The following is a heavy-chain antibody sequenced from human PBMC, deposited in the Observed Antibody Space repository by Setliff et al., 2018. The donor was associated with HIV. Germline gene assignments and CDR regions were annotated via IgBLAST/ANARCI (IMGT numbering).Heavy chain of an antibody. CDR1: GFTFNSYG. Sequence: LRLSCAASGFTFNSYGMHWVRQAPGKGLEWVAVMSYDGSNKYYADSVKGRFTISRDNSKNMMYLQMNSLRVEDTALYYCARDDYFQHWGQGTQVTVSS. CDR2: MSYDGSNK. CDR3: ARDDYFQH. J-gene: IGHJ1*01. V-gene: IGHV3-30*03.